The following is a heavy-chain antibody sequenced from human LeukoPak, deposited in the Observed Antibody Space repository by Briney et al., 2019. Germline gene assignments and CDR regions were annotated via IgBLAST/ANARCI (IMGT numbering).Heavy chain of an antibody. CDR2: IKQDGSEK. Sequence: GGSLRLSCAASGFTFSSYSMSWVRQAPGKGLEWVANIKQDGSEKYYVDSVKGRFTISRDNAKNSLYLQMNSLRAEDTAVYYCARGCSYVPDWGQGTLVTVSS. CDR3: ARGCSYVPD. V-gene: IGHV3-7*04. CDR1: GFTFSSYS. D-gene: IGHD5-18*01. J-gene: IGHJ4*02.